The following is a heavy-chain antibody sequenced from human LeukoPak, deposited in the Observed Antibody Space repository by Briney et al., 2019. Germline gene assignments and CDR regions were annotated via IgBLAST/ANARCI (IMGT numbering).Heavy chain of an antibody. CDR1: GFTVSRNY. CDR2: IYSGGNT. CDR3: ANLPRGDY. V-gene: IGHV3-53*01. Sequence: GGSLRLSCAASGFTVSRNYISWVRQAPGKGLEWVSVIYSGGNTYYADFVKGRFTISRDNSKNTLYLQINSLTAEDTAVYYCANLPRGDYWGLGTLVTVSS. J-gene: IGHJ4*02. D-gene: IGHD3-10*01.